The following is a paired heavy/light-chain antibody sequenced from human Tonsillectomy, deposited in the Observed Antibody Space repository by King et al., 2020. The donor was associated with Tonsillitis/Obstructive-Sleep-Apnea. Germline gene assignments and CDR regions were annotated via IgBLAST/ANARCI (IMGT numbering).Light chain of an antibody. CDR2: DDS. CDR3: QVWDISSDHWV. J-gene: IGLJ3*02. Sequence: SYVLTQPPSVSVAPGQTARMTCGGDIIGSQSVHWYQQKPGQAPVLVVYDDSDRPSGIPERVTGSNSGNTATLTISRVEAGDEADYYCQVWDISSDHWVFGGGTKLTVL. CDR1: IIGSQS. V-gene: IGLV3-21*02.
Heavy chain of an antibody. Sequence: QVQLVESGGGLVKSGGSLRLSCAASGFTFTDYYMTWIRQAPGKGLEWVSYISTSGSHLYYADSVKGRFTFSRDNAKNSLSLQMNSLRAEDTAVYYCARGLAVASMDVWGKGTTVTVSS. V-gene: IGHV3-11*01. D-gene: IGHD6-19*01. CDR3: ARGLAVASMDV. J-gene: IGHJ6*03. CDR1: GFTFTDYY. CDR2: ISTSGSHL.